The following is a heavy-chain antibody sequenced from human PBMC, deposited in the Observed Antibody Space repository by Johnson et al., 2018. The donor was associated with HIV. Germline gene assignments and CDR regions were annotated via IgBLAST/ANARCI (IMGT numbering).Heavy chain of an antibody. J-gene: IGHJ3*02. CDR2: ISGSGGST. Sequence: MLLVESGGGLVQPGGSLRLSCAASGFTFSSYAMSWVRKAPGKGLEWVSAISGSGGSTYYADSVKGRFTISRDNSKNTLYLQMNSRRAEDTAVYYCARPLSSGLGFDAFDIWGQGTMVTVSS. CDR1: GFTFSSYA. V-gene: IGHV3-23*04. CDR3: ARPLSSGLGFDAFDI. D-gene: IGHD3-22*01.